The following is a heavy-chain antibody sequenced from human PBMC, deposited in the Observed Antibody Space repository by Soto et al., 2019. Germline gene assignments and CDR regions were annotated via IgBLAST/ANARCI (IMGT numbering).Heavy chain of an antibody. CDR3: TRDDVHWSGGICYGIPMDV. Sequence: EVQLVESGGGLVQPGGSLRLSCAASGFTVSSKYMRWVRQAPGRGLEWVSLIKRGGSISYADSVKGRFTISRDNSENTVYLQKCTPGVEDTAVYVCTRDDVHWSGGICYGIPMDVWGKGTTVTVSS. CDR1: GFTVSSKY. D-gene: IGHD2-15*01. CDR2: IKRGGSI. V-gene: IGHV3-66*01. J-gene: IGHJ6*03.